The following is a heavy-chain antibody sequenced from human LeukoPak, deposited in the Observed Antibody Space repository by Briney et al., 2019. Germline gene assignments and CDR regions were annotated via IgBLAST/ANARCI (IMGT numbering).Heavy chain of an antibody. CDR2: ISSSGTYV. CDR1: GFTFSSYS. J-gene: IGHJ3*02. Sequence: GGSLRLSCAASGFTFSSYSMNWVRQAPGQGLEWVSSISSSGTYVYYADSVKGRFTISRDNAKNSLSLQMNSLRADDAAVYYCARASSKQLAGYLPDGFDIWGQGTMVTVSS. V-gene: IGHV3-21*01. D-gene: IGHD3-9*01. CDR3: ARASSKQLAGYLPDGFDI.